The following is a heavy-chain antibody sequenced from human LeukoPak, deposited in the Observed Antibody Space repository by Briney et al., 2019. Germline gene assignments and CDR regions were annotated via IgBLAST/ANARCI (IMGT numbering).Heavy chain of an antibody. CDR1: GGAFTGYA. V-gene: IGHV1-69*05. J-gene: IGHJ4*02. D-gene: IGHD1-1*01. CDR2: LIPMFRTP. Sequence: ASVKVSCKAAGGAFTGYASSWVRQAPGQGLEWMGGLIPMFRTPNYAQKFLGRVTITTDESTSTAYMELTSPGADDTAVYFCARESTGTTWQLDYWGRGTLVTVSS. CDR3: ARESTGTTWQLDY.